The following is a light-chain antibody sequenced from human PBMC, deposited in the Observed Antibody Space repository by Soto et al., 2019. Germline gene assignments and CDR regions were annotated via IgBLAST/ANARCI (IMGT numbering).Light chain of an antibody. CDR1: SSDVGGHNY. CDR3: SSYTTGSTLV. Sequence: QPVLTQPASVSGSPGQSITISCTGTSSDVGGHNYVSWYQQHPGIAPKLMISEVSNRPSGVSNRFSGSKSGNTASLTISGLQAEDEADYYCSSYTTGSTLVFGGGTNLTVL. V-gene: IGLV2-14*01. CDR2: EVS. J-gene: IGLJ2*01.